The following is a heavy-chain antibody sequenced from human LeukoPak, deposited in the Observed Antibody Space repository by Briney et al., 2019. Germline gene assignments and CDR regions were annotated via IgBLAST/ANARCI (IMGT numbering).Heavy chain of an antibody. Sequence: GASVKVSCKASGYTFTSYDINWVRQATGQGLEWMGWMNPNSGNTGYAQKFQGRVTITRNTSISTAYMELSSLRSEDTAVYYCARGVAFGYDFWSGYYQTNFDYWGQGTLVTVSS. J-gene: IGHJ4*02. CDR2: MNPNSGNT. CDR1: GYTFTSYD. V-gene: IGHV1-8*03. CDR3: ARGVAFGYDFWSGYYQTNFDY. D-gene: IGHD3-3*01.